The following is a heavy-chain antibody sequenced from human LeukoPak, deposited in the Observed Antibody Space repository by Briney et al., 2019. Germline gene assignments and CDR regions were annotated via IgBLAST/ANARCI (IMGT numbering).Heavy chain of an antibody. D-gene: IGHD6-6*01. CDR1: GFTFSTYW. CDR3: AKHPRLVRYFDS. Sequence: SGGSLRLSCAASGFTFSTYWMHWVRQAPGKGLEWVSTFSGTGEITYYADSVKGRFTISRDNSKNTLYLQMTSLRAEDTARYYCAKHPRLVRYFDSWGQGTLVTVSS. CDR2: FSGTGEIT. J-gene: IGHJ4*02. V-gene: IGHV3-23*01.